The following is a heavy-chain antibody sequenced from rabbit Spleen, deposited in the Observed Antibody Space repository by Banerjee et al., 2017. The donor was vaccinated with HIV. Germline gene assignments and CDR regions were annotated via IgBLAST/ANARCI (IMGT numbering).Heavy chain of an antibody. V-gene: IGHV1S40*01. CDR1: GVSFSTNHY. CDR3: ARSSDTNVHSGMTL. Sequence: VESGGDLVKPGASLTLTCTASGVSFSTNHYMCWVRQAPGKGLEWIACIEGGSSAFSYFASWAKGRFTISKTSSTTVTLQMTSLTAADTATYFCARSSDTNVHSGMTLWGPGTLVTVS. J-gene: IGHJ4*01. D-gene: IGHD1-1*01. CDR2: IEGGSSAFS.